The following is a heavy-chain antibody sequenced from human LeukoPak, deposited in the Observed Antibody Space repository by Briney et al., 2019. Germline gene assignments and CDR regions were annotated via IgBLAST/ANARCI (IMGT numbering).Heavy chain of an antibody. J-gene: IGHJ4*02. CDR3: AREGLKWY. CDR1: GFTFSSYS. V-gene: IGHV3-48*04. Sequence: QPGGSLRLSCAASGFTFSSYSMNWVRQAPGKGLEWVSYISSSSSTIYYADSVKGRFTISRDNAKNSLYLQMNSLRAEDTAVYYCAREGLKWYWGQGTLVTVSS. D-gene: IGHD1-26*01. CDR2: ISSSSSTI.